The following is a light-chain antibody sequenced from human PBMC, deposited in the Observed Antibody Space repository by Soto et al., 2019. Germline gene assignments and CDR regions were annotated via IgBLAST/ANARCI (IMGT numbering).Light chain of an antibody. Sequence: QSVLTQPRSVSGSPGQSVTISCTGTSTDVGAYKYVSWYQQHPGKAPKLILYDVTERPSGVPDRFSGSKSGNTASLTISGLQAEDEGDYYCCSYAGTYNFFFFGGGTQLTVL. CDR2: DVT. CDR1: STDVGAYKY. CDR3: CSYAGTYNFFF. V-gene: IGLV2-11*01. J-gene: IGLJ2*01.